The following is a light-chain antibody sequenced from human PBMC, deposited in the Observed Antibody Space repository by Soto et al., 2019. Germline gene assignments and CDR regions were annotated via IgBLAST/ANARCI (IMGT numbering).Light chain of an antibody. J-gene: IGKJ2*01. CDR3: LQHNSYPYT. Sequence: DIQMTQSPSSLSASVGDRVTITCRASQGIRTDLGWHQQKPGKAPKRLIYAASSLQSGVPSRFSGSGSGTEFTLTISSLQPEDFATYFCLQHNSYPYTFGQGTKVDIK. CDR1: QGIRTD. CDR2: AAS. V-gene: IGKV1-17*01.